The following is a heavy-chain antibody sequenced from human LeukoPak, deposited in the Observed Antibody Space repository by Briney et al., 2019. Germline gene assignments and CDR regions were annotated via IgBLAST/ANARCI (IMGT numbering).Heavy chain of an antibody. V-gene: IGHV3-7*03. CDR3: AKGDHFDY. Sequence: GGSLRLSCAASGFTFSTYWMSWVRQAPGKGLEWVANIRRDGSVKCYVDSVKGRFTISRDNAKNSLYLQMNSLRAEDTALYYCAKGDHFDYWGQGTLVTVSS. J-gene: IGHJ4*02. CDR1: GFTFSTYW. CDR2: IRRDGSVK.